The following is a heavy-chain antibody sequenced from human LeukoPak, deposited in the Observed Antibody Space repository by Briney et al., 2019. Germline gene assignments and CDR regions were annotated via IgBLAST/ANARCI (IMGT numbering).Heavy chain of an antibody. V-gene: IGHV4-34*01. CDR2: INHSGST. D-gene: IGHD2-21*02. CDR1: GGSISSYY. Sequence: SETLSLTCTVSGGSISSYYWSWIRQPPGKGLEWIGEINHSGSTNYNPSLKSRVTISVDTSKNQFSLKLSSVTAADTAVYYCARGPYCGGDCYANWFDPWGQGTLVTVSS. CDR3: ARGPYCGGDCYANWFDP. J-gene: IGHJ5*02.